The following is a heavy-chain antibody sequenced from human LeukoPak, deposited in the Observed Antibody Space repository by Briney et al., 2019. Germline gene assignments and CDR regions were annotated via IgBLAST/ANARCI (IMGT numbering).Heavy chain of an antibody. Sequence: GGSLRLSCAASGFTFSSNWMHWVRQAPGKGLEWVAVISYDGSNKYYADSVKGRFTISRDNSKNTLYLQMSSLRAEDTAVYYCARAGYRYCSSTSCYKYFQHWGQGTLVTVSS. CDR2: ISYDGSNK. CDR1: GFTFSSNW. V-gene: IGHV3-30*03. D-gene: IGHD2-2*02. CDR3: ARAGYRYCSSTSCYKYFQH. J-gene: IGHJ1*01.